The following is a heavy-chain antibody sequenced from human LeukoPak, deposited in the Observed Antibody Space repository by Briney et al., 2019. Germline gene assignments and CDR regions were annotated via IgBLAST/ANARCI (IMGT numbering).Heavy chain of an antibody. CDR3: ARDYYDILTGPGGMDV. Sequence: GRSLRLSCAASGFTVSSNYMSWVRQAPGKGLEWVSVIYSGGSTYYADSVKGRFTISRDNSKNTLYLQMNSLRAEDTAVYYCARDYYDILTGPGGMDVWGQGTTVTVSS. J-gene: IGHJ6*02. V-gene: IGHV3-53*01. CDR1: GFTVSSNY. CDR2: IYSGGST. D-gene: IGHD3-9*01.